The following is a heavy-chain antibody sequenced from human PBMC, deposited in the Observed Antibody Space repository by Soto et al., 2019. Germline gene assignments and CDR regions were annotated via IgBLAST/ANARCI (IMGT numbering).Heavy chain of an antibody. CDR3: ARGAVGATTEDYYYGMDV. J-gene: IGHJ6*02. D-gene: IGHD1-26*01. CDR2: IIPIFGTA. CDR1: GGTFSSYA. Sequence: SVKVSCKASGGTFSSYAISWVLQAPGQGLEWMGGIIPIFGTANYAQKFQGRVTITADESMSTAYMELSSLRSEDTAVYYCARGAVGATTEDYYYGMDVWGQGTTVTVSS. V-gene: IGHV1-69*13.